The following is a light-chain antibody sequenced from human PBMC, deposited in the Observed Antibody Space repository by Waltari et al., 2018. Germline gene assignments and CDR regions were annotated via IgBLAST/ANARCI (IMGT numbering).Light chain of an antibody. CDR2: DVS. CDR1: SSDVGGYNY. CDR3: SSYTSSSTYV. V-gene: IGLV2-14*01. J-gene: IGLJ1*01. Sequence: QSALTQPASVSGSPGQSITISCTGTSSDVGGYNYVAWYQQHPGKAPKLMIYDVSDRPSGASNRFSGSKSDNTASPTISGLQSEDEADYYCSSYTSSSTYVFGTGTKVTVL.